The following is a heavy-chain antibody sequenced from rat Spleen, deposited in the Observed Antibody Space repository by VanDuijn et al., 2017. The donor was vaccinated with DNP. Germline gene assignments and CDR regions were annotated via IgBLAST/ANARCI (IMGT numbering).Heavy chain of an antibody. D-gene: IGHD1-2*01. V-gene: IGHV4-2*01. CDR3: ARERAGVDY. Sequence: EVQLVESGGGLVQPGRSLKLSCAASGFTFSNYGMAWVRQAPGKGLEWIGEINEDSSTIKYNPSLKDKVTISRDNAQNTLYLQMNKLGSEDTAIYYCARERAGVDYWGQGVKVTVSS. CDR2: INEDSSTI. CDR1: GFTFSNYG. J-gene: IGHJ2*01.